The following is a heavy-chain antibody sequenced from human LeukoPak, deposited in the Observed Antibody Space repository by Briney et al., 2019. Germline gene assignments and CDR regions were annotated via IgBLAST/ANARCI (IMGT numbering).Heavy chain of an antibody. D-gene: IGHD6-13*01. CDR2: MWYDGSNK. V-gene: IGHV3-33*06. Sequence: PGESLRLSCAASGFTFSSYGMHWVRQAPGKGLEWVAVMWYDGSNKYYADSVKGRFTISRDNSRNTLYLQMNSLRAEDTAVYYCAKDWGPEQLLDALNFYYWGQGTLVTVSS. CDR3: AKDWGPEQLLDALNFYY. CDR1: GFTFSSYG. J-gene: IGHJ4*02.